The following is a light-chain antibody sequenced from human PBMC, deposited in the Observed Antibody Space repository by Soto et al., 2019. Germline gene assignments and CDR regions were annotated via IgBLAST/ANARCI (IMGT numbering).Light chain of an antibody. V-gene: IGLV1-40*01. Sequence: QSVLTQPPSVSGAPGQRVTISCTGSSSNIGAGYDVHWYQQLPGTAPKLLIYGNSNRPSGVPDRFSGSKSGTSASLAITGLHADDEADYYCQSYDSSFYVFGTGTKLTVL. CDR3: QSYDSSFYV. J-gene: IGLJ1*01. CDR1: SSNIGAGYD. CDR2: GNS.